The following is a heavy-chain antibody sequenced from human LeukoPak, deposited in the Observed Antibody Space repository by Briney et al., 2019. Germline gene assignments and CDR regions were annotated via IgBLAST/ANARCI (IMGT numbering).Heavy chain of an antibody. D-gene: IGHD4-17*01. Sequence: ASVKVSCKASGGTFSSCAISWVRQAPGQGLEWMGGIIPIFGTANYAQKFQGRVTITADESTSTAYMELSSLRSEDMAVYYCASDDGDYVGHNWFDPWGQGTLVTVSS. V-gene: IGHV1-69*13. CDR2: IIPIFGTA. J-gene: IGHJ5*02. CDR3: ASDDGDYVGHNWFDP. CDR1: GGTFSSCA.